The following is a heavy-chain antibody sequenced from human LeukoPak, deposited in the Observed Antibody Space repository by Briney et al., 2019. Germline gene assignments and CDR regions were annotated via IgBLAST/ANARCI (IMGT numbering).Heavy chain of an antibody. CDR3: ARVRRGAGWYFDL. Sequence: ASVKVSCKASNYTFTNYGITWGRHAPGQGLGSMGCLSAYSGNTNSPQNFQNRVTMTTDTSTSTAYMGRRSLRSDDTAVYYCARVRRGAGWYFDLWGRGTLVIVSS. CDR2: LSAYSGNT. V-gene: IGHV1-18*01. D-gene: IGHD3-16*01. J-gene: IGHJ2*01. CDR1: NYTFTNYG.